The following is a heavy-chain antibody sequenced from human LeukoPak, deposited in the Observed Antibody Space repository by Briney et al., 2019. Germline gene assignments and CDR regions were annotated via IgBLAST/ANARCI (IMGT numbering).Heavy chain of an antibody. CDR2: ISSSYI. D-gene: IGHD1-26*01. CDR1: GFTFSSYS. J-gene: IGHJ4*02. V-gene: IGHV3-21*01. Sequence: GGSLRLSCAASGFTFSSYSMNWVRQAPGKGLEWVSSISSSYIYYADSVKGRFTISRDNAKNSLYLQMNSLRAEDTAVYYCASSLRWDLDYWGQGTLVTVSS. CDR3: ASSLRWDLDY.